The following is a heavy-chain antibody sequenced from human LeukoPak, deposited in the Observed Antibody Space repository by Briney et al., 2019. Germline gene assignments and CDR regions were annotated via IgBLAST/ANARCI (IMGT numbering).Heavy chain of an antibody. CDR1: GYKFTNYW. CDR2: IYPRDSDT. V-gene: IGHV5-51*01. Sequence: GESRKISCKGSGYKFTNYWIAWVRQMPGQGLEWLGIIYPRDSDTRYSPSFQGQVSISVDMSIDTAYLQWSSVKASDTAMYYCARLLAAPYYINFWGQGTLVTVSS. J-gene: IGHJ4*02. CDR3: ARLLAAPYYINF. D-gene: IGHD6-25*01.